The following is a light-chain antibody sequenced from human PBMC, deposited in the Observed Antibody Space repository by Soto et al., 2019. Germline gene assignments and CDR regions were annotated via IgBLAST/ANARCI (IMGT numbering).Light chain of an antibody. CDR3: SSFTSRFTFNYI. V-gene: IGLV2-14*01. Sequence: QSALTQPASVSGSPGQSITISCTGTSSDVGGYNYVSWYQQHPGKAHKIIIYEVTNRPSGVSNRFSGSKSGNTASLTISGLQAEDDADYYCSSFTSRFTFNYIFGTGTKLTVL. CDR2: EVT. J-gene: IGLJ1*01. CDR1: SSDVGGYNY.